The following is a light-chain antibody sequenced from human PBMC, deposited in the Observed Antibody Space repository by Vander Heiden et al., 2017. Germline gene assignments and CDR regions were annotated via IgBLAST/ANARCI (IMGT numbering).Light chain of an antibody. CDR3: QQTDTPLGT. J-gene: IGKJ4*01. CDR2: GAS. Sequence: DIQMTQSPSSLSASVGDRVTISCRASQSVVSYLNWYQQKPGKAPKLLIYGASSLQSGVPSRFSGTGAETDFTLTISRLQPEDFATYYCQQTDTPLGTFGGGTKV. V-gene: IGKV1-39*01. CDR1: QSVVSY.